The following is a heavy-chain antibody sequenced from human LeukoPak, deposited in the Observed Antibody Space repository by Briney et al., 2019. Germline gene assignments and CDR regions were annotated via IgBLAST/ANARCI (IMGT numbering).Heavy chain of an antibody. J-gene: IGHJ4*02. Sequence: GGSLRLSCAASGFTFSSYGMHWVRQAPGKGLEWVAFIRYDGSNKYYADSAKGRFTISRDNSKNTLYLQMNSLRAEDTAVYYCAYYYDSSGGYWGQGTLVTVSS. CDR2: IRYDGSNK. CDR3: AYYYDSSGGY. CDR1: GFTFSSYG. D-gene: IGHD3-22*01. V-gene: IGHV3-30*02.